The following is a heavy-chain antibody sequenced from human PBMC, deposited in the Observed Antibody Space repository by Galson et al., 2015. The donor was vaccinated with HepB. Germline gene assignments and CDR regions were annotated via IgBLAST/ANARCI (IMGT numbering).Heavy chain of an antibody. D-gene: IGHD3-22*01. J-gene: IGHJ4*02. CDR1: GFTFRSYS. V-gene: IGHV3-21*01. CDR3: ARFLNYYDNNAFDY. Sequence: SLRLSCAASGFTFRSYSFNWVRQAPGKGLEWVSSISSLGSYIYYADSVKGRFTISRDSTKNSLFLHMNSLRAEDTAVYYCARFLNYYDNNAFDYWGQGTTVTVSS. CDR2: ISSLGSYI.